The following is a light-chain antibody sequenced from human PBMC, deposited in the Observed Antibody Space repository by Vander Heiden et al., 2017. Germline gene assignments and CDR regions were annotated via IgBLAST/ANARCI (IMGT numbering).Light chain of an antibody. CDR2: HTS. CDR1: QDIGNY. CDR3: LQYNSYPLT. V-gene: IGKV1-16*02. Sequence: DIHMTQSPSSLSASVGDRVTITCRASQDIGNYLAWFQQKPGKPPKSLIYHTSNLQSGVPSKFSGSGSGTDFTLTISSLQPEDFATYYCLQYNSYPLTFGGGTEVEIK. J-gene: IGKJ4*01.